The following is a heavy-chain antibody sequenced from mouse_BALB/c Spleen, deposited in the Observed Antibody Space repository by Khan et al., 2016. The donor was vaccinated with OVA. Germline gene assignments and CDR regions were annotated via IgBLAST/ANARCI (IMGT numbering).Heavy chain of an antibody. CDR1: GYSITSEYA. CDR2: INYSGNT. Sequence: EVQLQESGPGLVKPSQSLSLTCTVTGYSITSEYAWNWIRQFPGNKLEWVGYINYSGNTRLNPSLKSRTSITRDTSKNQFFLQLNSLATDDTATYYCARKDYYDYDPFPFWGQATLVTVSS. D-gene: IGHD2-4*01. CDR3: ARKDYYDYDPFPF. V-gene: IGHV3-2*02. J-gene: IGHJ3*01.